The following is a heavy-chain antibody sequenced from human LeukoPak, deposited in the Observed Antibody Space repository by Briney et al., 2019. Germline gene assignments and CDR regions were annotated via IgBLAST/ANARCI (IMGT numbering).Heavy chain of an antibody. J-gene: IGHJ3*01. V-gene: IGHV1-2*02. Sequence: ASVKVSCKASGYTFTDYYMHWVRQAPGQGLEWLAWINPNSGVTKSAQTFQGRVTMTTDTSINTAYMDLSRLRSDDTAMYYCAIIPPLRGLDAFDLWGQGTMVTVSS. CDR3: AIIPPLRGLDAFDL. CDR1: GYTFTDYY. CDR2: INPNSGVT. D-gene: IGHD4-17*01.